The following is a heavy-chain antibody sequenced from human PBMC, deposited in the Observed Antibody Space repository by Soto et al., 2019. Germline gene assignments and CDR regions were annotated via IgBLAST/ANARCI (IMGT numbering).Heavy chain of an antibody. Sequence: PSETLSLTCTVFGGSISSGDYYWSWIRQPPGKGLEWVGYIYYSGSTYYNPSLKSRVTISVDTSKNQFSLKLSSVTAADTAVYYCARRGYSYGYGSWGQGTLVTVSS. D-gene: IGHD5-18*01. CDR3: ARRGYSYGYGS. CDR2: IYYSGST. CDR1: GGSISSGDYY. V-gene: IGHV4-30-4*01. J-gene: IGHJ4*02.